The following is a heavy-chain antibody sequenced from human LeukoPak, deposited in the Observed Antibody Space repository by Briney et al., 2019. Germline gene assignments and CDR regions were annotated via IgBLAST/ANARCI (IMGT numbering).Heavy chain of an antibody. Sequence: GGSLRLSCAASGFTFSSYWMSWVRQAPGKGLEWVANIKQDGSEKYYVDSVKGRFTIPRDNAKNSLYLQMNSLRAEDTAVYYCARDRGYCSSTSCYFRGYFQHWGQGTLVTVSS. D-gene: IGHD2-2*01. CDR2: IKQDGSEK. CDR1: GFTFSSYW. CDR3: ARDRGYCSSTSCYFRGYFQH. V-gene: IGHV3-7*01. J-gene: IGHJ1*01.